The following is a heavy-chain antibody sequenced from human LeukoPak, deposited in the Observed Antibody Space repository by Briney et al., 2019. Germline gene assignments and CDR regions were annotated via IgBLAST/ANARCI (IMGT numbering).Heavy chain of an antibody. CDR3: ARDGDDSSDAFDI. Sequence: SESLSLTCTVSGGSISSYYWSWIRQPPGKGLEWIGYIYYSGSTNYNPSLKSRVTISVDTSKNQFSLKLSSVTAADTAVYYCARDGDDSSDAFDIWGQGTMVTVSS. J-gene: IGHJ3*02. CDR2: IYYSGST. V-gene: IGHV4-59*01. CDR1: GGSISSYY. D-gene: IGHD3-3*01.